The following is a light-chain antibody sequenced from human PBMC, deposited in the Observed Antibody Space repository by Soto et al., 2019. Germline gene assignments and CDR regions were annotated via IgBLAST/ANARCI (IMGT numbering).Light chain of an antibody. CDR1: QSVSNY. J-gene: IGKJ1*01. CDR3: QQYDTWPGT. Sequence: EQVMTQSPATLSVSLWERATLSCSTSQSVSNYLAWYQKKPGQAPRLLIHGASTRATDIPARFSGSGSGTEFTLTISSLQSEDFAIYYCQQYDTWPGTFGQGTKVDI. V-gene: IGKV3-15*01. CDR2: GAS.